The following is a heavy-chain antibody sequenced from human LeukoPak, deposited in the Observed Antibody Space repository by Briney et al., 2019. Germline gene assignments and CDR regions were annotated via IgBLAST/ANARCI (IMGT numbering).Heavy chain of an antibody. V-gene: IGHV4-39*07. CDR2: IYYSGST. CDR3: ARDGKAAAGCDY. CDR1: GFTFSSYS. Sequence: KPGGSLRLSCAASGFTFSSYSMNWVRQPPGKGLEWIGSIYYSGSTYYNPSLKSRVTISVDTSKNQFSLKLSSVTAADTAVYYCARDGKAAAGCDYWGQGTLVTVSS. J-gene: IGHJ4*02. D-gene: IGHD6-13*01.